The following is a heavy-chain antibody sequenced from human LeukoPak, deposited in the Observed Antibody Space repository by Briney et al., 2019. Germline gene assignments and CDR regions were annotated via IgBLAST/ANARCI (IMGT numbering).Heavy chain of an antibody. CDR1: GFTFSNYA. D-gene: IGHD6-19*01. CDR3: AKESSGWSKFDY. CDR2: VSNSAGRT. J-gene: IGHJ4*02. V-gene: IGHV3-23*01. Sequence: SGGSLRLSCAASGFTFSNYAMSWVRQAPGKGLEWVSTVSNSAGRTYYAGSVKGRFTISRDNSKNTLYLQMNSLRAEDTAVYYCAKESSGWSKFDYWGQGTLVTVSS.